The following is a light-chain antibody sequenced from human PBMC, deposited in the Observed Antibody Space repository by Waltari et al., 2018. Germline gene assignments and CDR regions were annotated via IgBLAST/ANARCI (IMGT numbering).Light chain of an antibody. CDR2: DAS. CDR3: QQRPT. V-gene: IGKV3-11*01. CDR1: QSVSSY. Sequence: EIVLTQSPATLSLSPGERATLSCRASQSVSSYLAWYQQKPGQAPRPLIYDASNRATGIPARFSGSGSGTDFTLTISSLEPEDFAVYYCQQRPTFGPGTKVDIK. J-gene: IGKJ3*01.